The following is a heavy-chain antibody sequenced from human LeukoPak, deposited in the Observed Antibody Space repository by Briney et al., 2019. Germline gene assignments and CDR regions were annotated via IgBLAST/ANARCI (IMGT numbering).Heavy chain of an antibody. Sequence: PGGSLRLSRAASGFTSDEYVPSGGPAAPGKGLECVSGIILNGGSTRSAHSPRGRFPISRDNAKNTLYLRMNTLRDEETALYYCASLDTNCFDPWGQGTLVTVSS. CDR2: IILNGGST. CDR1: GFTSDEYV. CDR3: ASLDTNCFDP. J-gene: IGHJ5*02. V-gene: IGHV3-20*04.